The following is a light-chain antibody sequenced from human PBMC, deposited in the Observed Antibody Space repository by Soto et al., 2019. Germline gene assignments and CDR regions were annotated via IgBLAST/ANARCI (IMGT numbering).Light chain of an antibody. CDR1: SSVVGGYNY. CDR2: DVS. V-gene: IGLV2-11*01. J-gene: IGLJ1*01. CDR3: CSYAGSYRRI. Sequence: ALTQPRSVSGSPGQSVTISCTGTSSVVGGYNYVSWYQQHPGKAPKLMIYDVSKRPSGVPDRFSGSKSGNTASLTISGLQAEDEADYYCCSYAGSYRRIFGTGTKGTVL.